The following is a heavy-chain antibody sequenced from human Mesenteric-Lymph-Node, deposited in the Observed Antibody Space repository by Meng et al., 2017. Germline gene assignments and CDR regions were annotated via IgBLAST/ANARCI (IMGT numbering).Heavy chain of an antibody. J-gene: IGHJ4*02. CDR1: GYTFTGYY. Sequence: ASVKVSCKASGYTFTGYYMHWVRQAPGQGLEWMGWINTNTGNPTYAQGFTGRFVFSLDTSVSTAYLQISSLKAEDTAVYYCARYKDRLDYWGQGTLVTVSS. V-gene: IGHV7-4-1*02. CDR2: INTNTGNP. CDR3: ARYKDRLDY. D-gene: IGHD2-15*01.